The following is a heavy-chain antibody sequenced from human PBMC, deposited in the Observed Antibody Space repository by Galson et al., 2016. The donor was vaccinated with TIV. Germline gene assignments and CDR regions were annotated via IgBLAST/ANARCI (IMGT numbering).Heavy chain of an antibody. J-gene: IGHJ4*02. D-gene: IGHD1-26*01. CDR1: GYTFTTYY. CDR2: IDPSGGGT. V-gene: IGHV1-46*01. Sequence: SVKVSCKASGYTFTTYYIHWVRQAPGQGLEWMGVIDPSGGGTTYAQKFQARVTMTRDTSTSTVHMGLSSLKSEDTAVYYCTRDLGRRREYWGQGTLVTVSS. CDR3: TRDLGRRREY.